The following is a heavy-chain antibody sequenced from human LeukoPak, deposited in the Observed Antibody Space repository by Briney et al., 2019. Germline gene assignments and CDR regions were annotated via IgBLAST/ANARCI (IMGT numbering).Heavy chain of an antibody. CDR1: GGTFSSYA. Sequence: GASVKVSCKASGGTFSSYAISWVRQAPGQGLEWMGGIIPIFGTANYAQKFQGRVTTTTDESTSTAYMELSSLRSEDTAVYYCARLLFGVEDAFDIWGQGTMVTVSS. D-gene: IGHD3-3*01. J-gene: IGHJ3*02. CDR3: ARLLFGVEDAFDI. V-gene: IGHV1-69*05. CDR2: IIPIFGTA.